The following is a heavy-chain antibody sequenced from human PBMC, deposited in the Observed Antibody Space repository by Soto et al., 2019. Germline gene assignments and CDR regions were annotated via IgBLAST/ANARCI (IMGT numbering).Heavy chain of an antibody. CDR1: GFTFDDYA. V-gene: IGHV3-9*01. D-gene: IGHD5-12*01. Sequence: EVQLVESGGGLVQPGRSLRLSCAASGFTFDDYAMHWVRQAPGKGLEWVSGISWNSGSIGYADSVKGRFTISRDNAKNSLYLQMNSLRAEDTALYYCAKDNAPSCYESFDYWGQGTLVTVSS. CDR3: AKDNAPSCYESFDY. CDR2: ISWNSGSI. J-gene: IGHJ4*02.